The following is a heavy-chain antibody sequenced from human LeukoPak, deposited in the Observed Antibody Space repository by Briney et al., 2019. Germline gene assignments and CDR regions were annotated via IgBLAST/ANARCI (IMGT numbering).Heavy chain of an antibody. Sequence: GALRLSCAASGFDFSSNWMHWVRHAPGQRLVWVSRIKGDGISTNYADSVKGRFTISRDIAKNTLYLQMNSLRAEDTGVYYCAKDHYWSIDYWGRGTLVTVSS. V-gene: IGHV3-74*01. D-gene: IGHD3-3*01. CDR2: IKGDGIST. CDR3: AKDHYWSIDY. CDR1: GFDFSSNW. J-gene: IGHJ4*02.